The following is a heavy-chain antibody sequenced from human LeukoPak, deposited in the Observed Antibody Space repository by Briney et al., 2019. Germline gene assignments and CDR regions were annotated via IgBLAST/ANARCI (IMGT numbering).Heavy chain of an antibody. V-gene: IGHV1-2*02. J-gene: IGHJ5*02. CDR2: INPNSGGT. Sequence: ASVKVSCKASGYTFTGYYMHWVRQAPGQGLEGMGWINPNSGGTNYAQKFQGRVTMTRDTSISTAYMELSRLRSDDTAVYYCARDYYDSSGYYWFDPWGQGTLVTVSS. CDR1: GYTFTGYY. D-gene: IGHD3-22*01. CDR3: ARDYYDSSGYYWFDP.